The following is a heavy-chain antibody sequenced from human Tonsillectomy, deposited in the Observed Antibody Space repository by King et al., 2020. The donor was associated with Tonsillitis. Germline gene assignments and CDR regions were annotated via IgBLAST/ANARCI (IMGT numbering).Heavy chain of an antibody. V-gene: IGHV3-49*04. D-gene: IGHD3-16*01. CDR3: PRGPGGGDYFDY. Sequence: VQLVESGGGLVQPGRSLRLSCTASGFTFGDYAMSWVRQAPGKGLEGVGFFRSKAYGGTKEYAAAVKGRFTISRDDSKIMAYLQINSLKTEDKAVYYCPRGPGGGDYFDYWGQGTLVTVSS. CDR2: FRSKAYGGTK. J-gene: IGHJ4*02. CDR1: GFTFGDYA.